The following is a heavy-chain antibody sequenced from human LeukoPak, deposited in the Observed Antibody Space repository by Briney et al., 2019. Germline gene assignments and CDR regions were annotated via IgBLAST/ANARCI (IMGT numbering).Heavy chain of an antibody. Sequence: SETLSLTCTVSGDSMNNYYWSWIRQPPGKGLEWIGYISYSGTTRYHPSLNSRVTISVNMSKKQFSLRLKSVTAADTAVYYCARRLVATISVFESWGQGALVTVSS. CDR1: GDSMNNYY. CDR3: ARRLVATISVFES. J-gene: IGHJ4*02. D-gene: IGHD3-3*01. V-gene: IGHV4-59*08. CDR2: ISYSGTT.